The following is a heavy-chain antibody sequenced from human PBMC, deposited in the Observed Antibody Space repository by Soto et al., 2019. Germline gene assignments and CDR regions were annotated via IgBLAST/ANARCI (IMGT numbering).Heavy chain of an antibody. CDR3: AKSLSGTNYGMDV. CDR2: GTGSGTST. J-gene: IGHJ6*02. D-gene: IGHD1-7*01. CDR1: GFTFSSYA. Sequence: GGSLRLSCAASGFTFSSYAMNWVRQAPGKGLEWVSTGTGSGTSTYYADSVKGRFTISRDNSKNMVYLQMSSLRAEDTAVYYCAKSLSGTNYGMDVWGQGTTVTVSS. V-gene: IGHV3-23*01.